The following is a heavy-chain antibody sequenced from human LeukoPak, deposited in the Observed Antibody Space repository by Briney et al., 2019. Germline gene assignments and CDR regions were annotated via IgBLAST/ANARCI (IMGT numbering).Heavy chain of an antibody. D-gene: IGHD4-17*01. Sequence: SETLSLTCTVSGGSISRYYWSWIRQPAGRGLEWIGRIYTSGSTNYNPSLKSRVTMSVDTSNNQFSLKLSSVTAADTAVYYCARARRGDYGDKYYFDYWGQGTLVTVSS. V-gene: IGHV4-4*07. CDR2: IYTSGST. J-gene: IGHJ4*02. CDR1: GGSISRYY. CDR3: ARARRGDYGDKYYFDY.